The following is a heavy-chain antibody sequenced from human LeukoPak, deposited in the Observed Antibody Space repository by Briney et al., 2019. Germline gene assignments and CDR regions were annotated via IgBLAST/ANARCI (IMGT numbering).Heavy chain of an antibody. CDR3: ARGTYDSSGYYSEPLGY. J-gene: IGHJ4*02. V-gene: IGHV4-30-2*01. CDR2: IYHSGST. Sequence: SETLSLTCTVSGGSISSSSYSWSWIRQPPGKGLEWIGYIYHSGSTYYNPSLESRVTISVDRSKNQFSLKLSSVTAADTAVYYCARGTYDSSGYYSEPLGYWGQGTLVTVSS. CDR1: GGSISSSSYS. D-gene: IGHD3-22*01.